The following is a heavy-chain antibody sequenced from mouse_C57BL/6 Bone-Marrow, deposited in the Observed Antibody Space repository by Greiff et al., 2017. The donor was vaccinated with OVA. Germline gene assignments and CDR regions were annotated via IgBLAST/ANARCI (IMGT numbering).Heavy chain of an antibody. J-gene: IGHJ2*01. CDR3: LIYYDYDAGFDY. CDR2: IDTEDGDT. V-gene: IGHV14-2*01. CDR1: GFNITDYY. Sequence: EVQLQESGAELVKPGASVKLSCTASGFNITDYYMHWVKQRTEQGLEWIGRIDTEDGDTKYAPKFQGKATITADTSSNTAYLQLSSLTSEDTAGYCGLIYYDYDAGFDYWRQGTTLTVSS. D-gene: IGHD2-4*01.